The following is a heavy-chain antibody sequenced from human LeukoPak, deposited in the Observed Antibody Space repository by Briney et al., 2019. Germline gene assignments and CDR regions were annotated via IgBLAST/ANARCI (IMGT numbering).Heavy chain of an antibody. V-gene: IGHV3-7*03. CDR2: IKQDGTEI. CDR3: AREDSRGGLERYFDY. CDR1: GFTFSSYW. J-gene: IGHJ4*02. Sequence: EGSLRLSCAASGFTFSSYWMTWVRQAPGKGLEWVANIKQDGTEINYVDSVKGRFTISRDNAKNSLYLQMNSLRAEDTAVYYLAREDSRGGLERYFDYGGQGTLVT. D-gene: IGHD6-19*01.